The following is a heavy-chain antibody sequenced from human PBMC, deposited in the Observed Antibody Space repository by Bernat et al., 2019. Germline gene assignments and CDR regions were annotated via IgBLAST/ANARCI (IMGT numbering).Heavy chain of an antibody. CDR2: IGCGGVSI. V-gene: IGHV3-23*04. D-gene: IGHD3-10*01. J-gene: IGHJ5*02. Sequence: EVQLVESGGGLVQPGGSLRLSCAASGFTFRNYAIDWVGQAPGKGLEWFAAIGCGGVSIYYAYSVKGRFTISRENSKNTLYLQMNSLGTEDTAVYYCAKVWFRDSSWFDPWGQGTLVTVSS. CDR1: GFTFRNYA. CDR3: AKVWFRDSSWFDP.